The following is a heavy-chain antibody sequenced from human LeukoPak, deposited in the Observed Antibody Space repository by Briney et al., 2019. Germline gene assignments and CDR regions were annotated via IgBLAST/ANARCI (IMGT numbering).Heavy chain of an antibody. CDR3: ARDSVVAPRSAGKLGEYYYYGMDV. CDR1: GYTFTSYG. CDR2: ISAYNGNT. V-gene: IGHV1-18*04. J-gene: IGHJ6*04. D-gene: IGHD2-2*01. Sequence: ASVKVSCTASGYTFTSYGISWVRQAPGQGLEWMGWISAYNGNTNYAQKLQGRVTMTTDTSTSTAYMELRSLRSDDTAVYYCARDSVVAPRSAGKLGEYYYYGMDVWGKGTTVTVSS.